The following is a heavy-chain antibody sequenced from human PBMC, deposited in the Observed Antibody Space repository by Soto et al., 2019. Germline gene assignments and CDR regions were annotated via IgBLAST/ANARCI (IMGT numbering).Heavy chain of an antibody. J-gene: IGHJ4*02. Sequence: QVQLQQWGAGLLKPSETLSLTCAVYGGSFSGYYWSWVRQPPGKGLQWIVEIHHSGRTHYNPSLKSRVTMSIDTSKTQFSLKLDSVTAADTAVYYCALLSEYAGVSRNWGRGTLVTVSS. CDR1: GGSFSGYY. V-gene: IGHV4-34*06. CDR2: IHHSGRT. CDR3: ALLSEYAGVSRN. D-gene: IGHD3-10*01.